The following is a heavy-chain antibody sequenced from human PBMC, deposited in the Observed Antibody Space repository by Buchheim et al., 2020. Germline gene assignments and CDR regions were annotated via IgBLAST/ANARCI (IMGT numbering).Heavy chain of an antibody. J-gene: IGHJ4*02. D-gene: IGHD2-15*01. CDR2: IKPDGSEM. CDR3: AKEHCSGSSCYVGLDY. V-gene: IGHV3-7*04. CDR1: GFTFSSYW. Sequence: EVLLVESGGGLVQPGGSLRLSCATSGFTFSSYWMTWVRRAPGRGLEWVANIKPDGSEMYYVDSVKGRFIIYRDNPENSLYLQMNSLRAEDTAVYYCAKEHCSGSSCYVGLDYWGQGTL.